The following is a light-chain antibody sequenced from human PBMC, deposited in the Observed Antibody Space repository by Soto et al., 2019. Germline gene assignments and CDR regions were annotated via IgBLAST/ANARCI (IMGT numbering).Light chain of an antibody. CDR3: QQYHTYPYT. Sequence: QMTQSPSPLSASVGDRVTITCRASQTINNWLAWYQQKPGKAPKLLIYDAFSLGSGVPSRFSGSGSGTNFTLTISSLQPDDFATYHCQQYHTYPYTFGQGTKLEIK. V-gene: IGKV1-5*01. CDR1: QTINNW. J-gene: IGKJ2*01. CDR2: DAF.